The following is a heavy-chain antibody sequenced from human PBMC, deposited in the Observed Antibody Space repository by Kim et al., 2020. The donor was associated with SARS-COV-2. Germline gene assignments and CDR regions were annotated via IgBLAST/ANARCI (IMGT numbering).Heavy chain of an antibody. CDR1: GASISSLH. V-gene: IGHV4-59*08. Sequence: SETLSLTCSVSGASISSLHWNWIRQPPGKGLEWIGFIANSGSTNYSPSLKSRVTIAVDTSKNQLSLKLTSVTAADTAVYYCARLSTIRHFDYWGQGILVTISS. CDR3: ARLSTIRHFDY. D-gene: IGHD5-12*01. J-gene: IGHJ4*02. CDR2: IANSGST.